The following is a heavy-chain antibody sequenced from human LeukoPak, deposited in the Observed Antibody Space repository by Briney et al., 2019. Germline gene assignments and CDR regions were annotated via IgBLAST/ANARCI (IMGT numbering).Heavy chain of an antibody. J-gene: IGHJ4*02. D-gene: IGHD2-2*01. V-gene: IGHV1-2*02. CDR2: INPNSGGT. CDR3: ARANALYCGSTSCLFDY. CDR1: GYTFTGYY. Sequence: GASVKVSCMASGYTFTGYYMHWVRQAPGQGLEWMAWINPNSGGTYYAQNFHDRITMTRDTSISTAYMELSRLRSDDTAIYYCARANALYCGSTSCLFDYWGQGTLVTVSS.